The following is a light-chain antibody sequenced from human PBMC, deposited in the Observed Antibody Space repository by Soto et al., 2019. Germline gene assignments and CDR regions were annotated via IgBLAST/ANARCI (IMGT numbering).Light chain of an antibody. J-gene: IGKJ3*01. Sequence: DLQMTQSPSSLSASVGDRVTITCRASQSISSYLNWYQQKPGKAPKLLIYAASSLQSGVPSRFSGSGSGTDFTLTISSLQPEDCATYYCQLSYSTPPFSFGPGTKVDIK. CDR1: QSISSY. CDR3: QLSYSTPPFS. V-gene: IGKV1-39*01. CDR2: AAS.